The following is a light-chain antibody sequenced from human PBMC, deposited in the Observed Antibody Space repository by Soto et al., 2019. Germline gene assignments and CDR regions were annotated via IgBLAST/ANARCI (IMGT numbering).Light chain of an antibody. V-gene: IGKV2-30*01. Sequence: DIVMTQSPLSLPVTLGQPASISCRSSQSLVYSDGNTYLSWFQQRPGQSQRRLIYKVSKRDSGGPDRFRGSGSGTEFTLKLSRVGAEDLGVYYCMNGTHWHHTFVPGTKVDMK. CDR2: KVS. CDR1: QSLVYSDGNTY. CDR3: MNGTHWHHT. J-gene: IGKJ3*01.